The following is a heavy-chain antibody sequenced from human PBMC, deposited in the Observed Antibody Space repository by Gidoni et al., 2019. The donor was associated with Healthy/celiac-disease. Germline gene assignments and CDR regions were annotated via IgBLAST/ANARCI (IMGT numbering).Heavy chain of an antibody. CDR3: ARLRARIWGGFDY. CDR2: IYSGGST. D-gene: IGHD3-16*01. CDR1: GFTVSSNY. V-gene: IGHV3-53*04. J-gene: IGHJ4*02. Sequence: EVQLVESGGGLVQHGGSLRLSCAASGFTVSSNYMSWVRQAPGTGLEWVSVIYSGGSTYYADSVKGRVTISRHNSKNTLYLQMNSLRAEDTAVYYCARLRARIWGGFDYWGQGTLVTVSS.